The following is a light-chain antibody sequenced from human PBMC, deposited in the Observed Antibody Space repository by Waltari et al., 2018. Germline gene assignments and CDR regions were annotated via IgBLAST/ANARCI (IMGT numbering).Light chain of an antibody. CDR3: QQYDTFMWT. V-gene: IGKV1-5*03. Sequence: DLQMTQPPSTLSASVGDRVTITCRASQSISGWLAWYQQKPGKAPKLLIYKASTLESVVPSRFSGSGSGTEFTLTINSLQPDDFATYYCQQYDTFMWTFGQGTKVDI. CDR1: QSISGW. CDR2: KAS. J-gene: IGKJ1*01.